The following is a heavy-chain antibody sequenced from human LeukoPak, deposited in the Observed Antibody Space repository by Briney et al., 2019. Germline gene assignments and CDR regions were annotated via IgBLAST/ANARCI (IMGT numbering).Heavy chain of an antibody. V-gene: IGHV3-23*01. J-gene: IGHJ4*02. CDR1: GFTFSSYA. D-gene: IGHD3-10*01. Sequence: GGSLRLSCAASGFTFSSYAMSWVRQAPGKGLEWVSAISGSGGSTYYADSVKGRFTISRDNSKNTLYLQMNSLRAEDTAVYYCAKVGTGSGSYYSYFDYWGQGTLVTVSS. CDR2: ISGSGGST. CDR3: AKVGTGSGSYYSYFDY.